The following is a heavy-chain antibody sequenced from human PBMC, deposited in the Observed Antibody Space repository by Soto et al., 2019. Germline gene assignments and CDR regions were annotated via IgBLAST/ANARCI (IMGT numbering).Heavy chain of an antibody. D-gene: IGHD1-1*01. CDR3: ARDFDNWNTWGGAFDL. CDR1: GFIFNSFG. CDR2: IWYDGSNK. J-gene: IGHJ3*01. Sequence: VHLVESGGGVVQPGRSLRLSCAASGFIFNSFGMHWVRQAPGKGLEWVAVIWYDGSNKYYADSVKGRFTISRDDSKNTLYLQMNSLRAEDTAVYYCARDFDNWNTWGGAFDLWGQGTMVTVSS. V-gene: IGHV3-33*01.